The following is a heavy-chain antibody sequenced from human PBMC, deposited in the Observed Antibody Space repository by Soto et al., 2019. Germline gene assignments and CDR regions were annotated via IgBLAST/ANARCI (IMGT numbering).Heavy chain of an antibody. J-gene: IGHJ4*02. CDR3: ARTRPYYFDY. CDR2: ITSTSGAT. CDR1: GFTFSKYY. V-gene: IGHV3-11*05. Sequence: QVQLVESGGGLVKPGGSLGLSCAASGFTFSKYYMSWIRQAPGKGLEWLAYITSTSGATNYADSVKGRFTISRDNAKNSLFLQMDSLTAEDTAVYYCARTRPYYFDYWGQGTLVTVSS.